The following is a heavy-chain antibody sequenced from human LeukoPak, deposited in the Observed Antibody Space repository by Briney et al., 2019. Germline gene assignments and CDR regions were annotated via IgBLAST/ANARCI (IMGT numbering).Heavy chain of an antibody. CDR3: AWYGVTHGLDV. Sequence: GGSLRLSCAASGFSLSNYWMSWVRQAPGKGLEWVANINQDGSDKYYVDSVMGRLTISKDNAKNSVYLQMNSLRPEDTAIYYCAWYGVTHGLDVWGQGTTVTVSS. CDR2: INQDGSDK. J-gene: IGHJ6*02. V-gene: IGHV3-7*01. D-gene: IGHD3-10*01. CDR1: GFSLSNYW.